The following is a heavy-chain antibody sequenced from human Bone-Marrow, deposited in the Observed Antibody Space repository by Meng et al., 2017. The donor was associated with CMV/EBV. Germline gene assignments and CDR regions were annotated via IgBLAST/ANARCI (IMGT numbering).Heavy chain of an antibody. CDR1: GGSISSSSYY. V-gene: IGHV4-39*06. CDR2: IYYSGST. J-gene: IGHJ4*02. D-gene: IGHD1-26*01. CDR3: ARDGWGGGSPTIDY. Sequence: GSLRLSCTVSGGSISSSSYYWGWIRQPPGKGLGWIGSIYYSGSTYYNPSLKSRVTISVDTSKNQFALKLSAVTAADTAVYYCARDGWGGGSPTIDYWGQGTLVTVSS.